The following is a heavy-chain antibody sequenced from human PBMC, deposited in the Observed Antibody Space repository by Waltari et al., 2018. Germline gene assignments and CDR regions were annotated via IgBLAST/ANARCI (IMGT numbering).Heavy chain of an antibody. CDR1: GYSLSSGYY. Sequence: QVQLQESGPGLVKPSETLSLTCAVSGYSLSSGYYWGWIRQPPGKGLEWIGSIYHSGSTYYNPSLKSRVTISVDTSKNQFSLKLSSVTAADTAVYYCARWVGYGDLYFFDSWGQGTLVTVSS. D-gene: IGHD4-17*01. CDR3: ARWVGYGDLYFFDS. V-gene: IGHV4-38-2*01. CDR2: IYHSGST. J-gene: IGHJ4*02.